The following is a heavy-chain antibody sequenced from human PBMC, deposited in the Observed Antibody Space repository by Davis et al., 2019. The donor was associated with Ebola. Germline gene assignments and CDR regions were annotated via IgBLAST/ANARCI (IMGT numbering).Heavy chain of an antibody. CDR1: GGSISSYY. D-gene: IGHD6-19*01. J-gene: IGHJ4*02. Sequence: SETLSLTCTVSGGSISSYYWSWIRQPPGKGLEWIGEINHSGSTNYNPSLKSRVTISVDTSKNQFSLKLSSVTAADTAVYYCARGRGAVAGRFRYYFDYWGQGTLVTVSS. V-gene: IGHV4-34*01. CDR2: INHSGST. CDR3: ARGRGAVAGRFRYYFDY.